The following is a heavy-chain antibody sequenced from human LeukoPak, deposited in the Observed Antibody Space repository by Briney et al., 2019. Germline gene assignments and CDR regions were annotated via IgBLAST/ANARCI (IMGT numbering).Heavy chain of an antibody. D-gene: IGHD3-3*01. CDR1: GFTFNTYS. J-gene: IGHJ4*02. V-gene: IGHV3-21*01. Sequence: GGSLRLSCVASGFTFNTYSMSWVRQAPGKGLEWVSSISGSSINMYYADSVKGRFTISRDNAKNSLYLQMNSLRAEDTAVYYCAREFLQEEFDYWGQGTLVTVSS. CDR3: AREFLQEEFDY. CDR2: ISGSSINM.